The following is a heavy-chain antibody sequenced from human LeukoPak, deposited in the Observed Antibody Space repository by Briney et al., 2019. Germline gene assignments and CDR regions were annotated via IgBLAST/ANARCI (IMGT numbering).Heavy chain of an antibody. V-gene: IGHV3-48*04. D-gene: IGHD5-18*01. CDR2: ISSSAGII. CDR1: GFSLKNYW. J-gene: IGHJ4*02. CDR3: ARVHHNTAMVDIDY. Sequence: GGSLRLSCAASGFSLKNYWMNWVRQAPGKGLEWISYISSSAGIIYSADSVKGRFTISRDNAKNSLYLQMNSLRAEDTAVYYCARVHHNTAMVDIDYWGQGTLVTVSS.